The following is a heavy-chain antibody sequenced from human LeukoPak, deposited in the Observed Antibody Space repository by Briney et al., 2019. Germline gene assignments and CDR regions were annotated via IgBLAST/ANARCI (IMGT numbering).Heavy chain of an antibody. D-gene: IGHD3-3*01. Sequence: GGSLRLSCAASGFTFTKAWMSWVRQAPGKGLEWVGRSRNKDHRYSTEYATSVKGRFTISRDESQNSLYLQMNSLKIEDTAIYYCVRGHDSFDYWGQGTLVTVSS. J-gene: IGHJ4*02. CDR3: VRGHDSFDY. CDR2: SRNKDHRYST. V-gene: IGHV3-72*01. CDR1: GFTFTKAW.